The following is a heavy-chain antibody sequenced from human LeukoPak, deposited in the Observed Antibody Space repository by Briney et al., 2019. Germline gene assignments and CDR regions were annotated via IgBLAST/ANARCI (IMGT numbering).Heavy chain of an antibody. Sequence: ASVKVSCKASEYTLTGYYMNWVRQAPGQGLEWMGWINPNSGGTNYAQKFQGRVTMTRDTSISTAYMELNRLRSDDTAVYYCARAEYYYDSSGLKGLPFDYWGQGTLITVSS. V-gene: IGHV1-2*02. CDR3: ARAEYYYDSSGLKGLPFDY. CDR2: INPNSGGT. J-gene: IGHJ4*02. CDR1: EYTLTGYY. D-gene: IGHD3-22*01.